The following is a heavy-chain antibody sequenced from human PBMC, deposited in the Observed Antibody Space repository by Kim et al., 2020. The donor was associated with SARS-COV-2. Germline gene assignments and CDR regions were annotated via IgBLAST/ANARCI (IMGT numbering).Heavy chain of an antibody. CDR3: ATISSLFDY. Sequence: SYTNYSPSFQGHVTISADKSISTAYLQWSSLKASDTAMYYCATISSLFDYWGQGTLVTLSS. CDR2: SYT. J-gene: IGHJ4*02. V-gene: IGHV5-10-1*01. D-gene: IGHD6-13*01.